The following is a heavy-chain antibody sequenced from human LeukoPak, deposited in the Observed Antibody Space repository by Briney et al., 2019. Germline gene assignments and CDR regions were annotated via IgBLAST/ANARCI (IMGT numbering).Heavy chain of an antibody. V-gene: IGHV3-49*04. CDR2: IRSKAYGGTT. J-gene: IGHJ4*02. D-gene: IGHD3-10*01. CDR3: TRPNYYGSGSSVDY. CDR1: GFTFGDYA. Sequence: GGSLRLSCTASGFTFGDYAMSWVRQAPGKELEWVGFIRSKAYGGTTEYAASVKGRFTISRDDSKSIAYLQMNSLKTEDTAVYYCTRPNYYGSGSSVDYWGQGTLVTVSS.